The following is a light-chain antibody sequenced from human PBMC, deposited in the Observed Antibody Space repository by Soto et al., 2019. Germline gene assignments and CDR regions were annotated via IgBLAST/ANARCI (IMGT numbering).Light chain of an antibody. V-gene: IGLV2-14*01. CDR2: DVS. Sequence: QSALTQPASVSGSPGQSIAISCTGTSSDVGAYNYVSWYQQHPGKVPKLMIYDVSNRPSGVSDRLSGSKSGNTASLTISGLQAEDEADYYCGSYTTTSADVFGTGTKVTVL. CDR3: GSYTTTSADV. J-gene: IGLJ1*01. CDR1: SSDVGAYNY.